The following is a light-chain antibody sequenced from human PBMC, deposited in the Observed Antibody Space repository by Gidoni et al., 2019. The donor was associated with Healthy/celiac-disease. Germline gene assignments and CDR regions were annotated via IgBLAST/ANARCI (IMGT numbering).Light chain of an antibody. CDR3: AAWDDSLNGNVV. CDR1: SANIGSNT. CDR2: SNN. V-gene: IGLV1-44*01. J-gene: IGLJ2*01. Sequence: SVLTQPPSASWTPGQRVTISCSGSSANIGSNTVNWYQQLPGTAPKLLIYSNNQRPSGVPDRFSGSKSGTSASLAISGLQSEDEADYYCAAWDDSLNGNVVFGGGTKLTVL.